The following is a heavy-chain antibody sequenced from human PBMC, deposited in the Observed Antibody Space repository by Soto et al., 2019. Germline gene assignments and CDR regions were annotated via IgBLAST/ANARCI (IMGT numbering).Heavy chain of an antibody. Sequence: ASVKVSCKASGYTFSSYGISWARQAPGQGLEWMAWISVYNGNTKYAQKAQGRVIMTTDTSTSTAYMGLRSLRSDDTAMYYCARDAAVLPAVPALNYYYGMDVWGQGTTVTVSS. CDR2: ISVYNGNT. CDR1: GYTFSSYG. D-gene: IGHD2-2*01. CDR3: ARDAAVLPAVPALNYYYGMDV. V-gene: IGHV1-18*01. J-gene: IGHJ6*02.